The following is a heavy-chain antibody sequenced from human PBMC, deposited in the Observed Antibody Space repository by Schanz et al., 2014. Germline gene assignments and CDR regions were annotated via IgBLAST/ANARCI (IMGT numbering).Heavy chain of an antibody. D-gene: IGHD2-15*01. J-gene: IGHJ6*02. CDR1: GFSLNTYG. CDR2: IWNNGVTK. Sequence: QAQLMESGGGVVQPGTSLILSCSVSGFSLNTYGIHWFRQPAGKGLEWVAVIWNNGVTKYYADSVKGRFTISRDNSENSPYLQMNSLSADDTAVYYCARGMGYCSGGTCYDCYYYGLDVWGQGTTVTVSS. V-gene: IGHV3-33*01. CDR3: ARGMGYCSGGTCYDCYYYGLDV.